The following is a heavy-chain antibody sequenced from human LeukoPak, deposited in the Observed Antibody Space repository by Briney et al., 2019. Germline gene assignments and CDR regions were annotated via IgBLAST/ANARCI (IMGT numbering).Heavy chain of an antibody. V-gene: IGHV1-69*06. CDR2: IIPIFGTA. J-gene: IGHJ4*02. CDR1: GGTFSSYA. Sequence: ASVKVSCKASGGTFSSYAISWVRQAPGQGLEWMGGIIPIFGTANYAQKFQGRVTMTEDTSTDTAYMELSSLRSEDTAVYYCATLGAAGYYFDYWGQGTLVTVSS. CDR3: ATLGAAGYYFDY. D-gene: IGHD6-13*01.